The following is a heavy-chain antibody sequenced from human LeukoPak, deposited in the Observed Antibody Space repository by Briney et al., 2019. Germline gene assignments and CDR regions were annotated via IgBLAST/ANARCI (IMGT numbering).Heavy chain of an antibody. CDR2: ISYDGSNK. CDR3: ARGSSGASSGWHGDKYYFDY. Sequence: GRSLRLSCAASGFTFSSYAMHWVRQAPGKGLEWVAVISYDGSNKYYADSVKGRFTISRDNSKNTLYLQMNSLRAEDTAVYYCARGSSGASSGWHGDKYYFDYWGQGTLVTASS. CDR1: GFTFSSYA. D-gene: IGHD6-19*01. J-gene: IGHJ4*02. V-gene: IGHV3-30-3*01.